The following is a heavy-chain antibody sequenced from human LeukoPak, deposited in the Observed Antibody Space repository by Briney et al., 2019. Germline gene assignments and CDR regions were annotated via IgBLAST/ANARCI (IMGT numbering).Heavy chain of an antibody. CDR1: GDSVSSNSAA. Sequence: SQTLSLTCAIPGDSVSSNSAAWNWIRQSPSRGLEWLGRTYYRSKWYNDYAVSVKSRITINPDTSKNQFSLQLNSVTPEDTAVYYVERDGGSGEIQLSGNFDYWAREPWSPSPQ. D-gene: IGHD5-18*01. CDR3: ERDGGSGEIQLSGNFDY. CDR2: TYYRSKWYN. V-gene: IGHV6-1*01. J-gene: IGHJ4*02.